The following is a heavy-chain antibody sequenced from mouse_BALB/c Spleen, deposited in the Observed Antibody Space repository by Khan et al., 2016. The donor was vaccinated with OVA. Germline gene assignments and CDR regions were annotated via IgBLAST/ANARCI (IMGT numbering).Heavy chain of an antibody. J-gene: IGHJ4*01. CDR3: ARENYYGRTGYAMDY. D-gene: IGHD1-1*01. CDR1: GYTFTSYW. Sequence: DLVKPGASVTLSCKASGYTFTSYWINWIQQRSGQGLEWIGRIAPGSGSTYYTEMFKGKATLTVDTSSTTAYIQLSSLSSEDYAIYLCARENYYGRTGYAMDYWGQGTSVTVSS. V-gene: IGHV1S41*01. CDR2: IAPGSGST.